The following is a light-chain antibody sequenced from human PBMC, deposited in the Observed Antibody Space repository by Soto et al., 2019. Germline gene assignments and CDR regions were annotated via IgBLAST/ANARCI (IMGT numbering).Light chain of an antibody. CDR3: QQRGNRPPWT. V-gene: IGKV3-11*01. CDR1: QSVSSY. Sequence: EIVLTQSPATLSLSPGERATLSCRASQSVSSYLVWYQQQPGQAPRLLIYDASNRATGIPARFSGSGSGTDFTLTISSLEPEDFAVYYCQQRGNRPPWTFGQGTKV. J-gene: IGKJ1*01. CDR2: DAS.